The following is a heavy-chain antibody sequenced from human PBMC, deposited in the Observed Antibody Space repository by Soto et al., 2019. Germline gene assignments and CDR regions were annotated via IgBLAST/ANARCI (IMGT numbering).Heavy chain of an antibody. CDR2: IYYSGST. D-gene: IGHD3-22*01. V-gene: IGHV4-61*01. J-gene: IGHJ4*02. Sequence: GPGPAGASETLSLTCTVSGGSVSSGSYYWSWIRQPPGKGLEWIGYIYYSGSTNYNPSLKSRVTISVDTSKNQFSLKLSSVTAADTAVYYCASTYYYDSSGYYLGYWGQGTLVTVSS. CDR3: ASTYYYDSSGYYLGY. CDR1: GGSVSSGSYY.